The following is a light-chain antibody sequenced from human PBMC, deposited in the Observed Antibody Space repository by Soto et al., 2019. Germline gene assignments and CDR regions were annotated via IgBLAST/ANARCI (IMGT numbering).Light chain of an antibody. V-gene: IGLV4-60*02. CDR2: LEGSGSY. CDR3: ETWDFNTRV. CDR1: SGHSSYI. Sequence: QSVLTQSSSASASLGSSVKLTCTLSSGHSSYIIAWHQQQPGKAPRYLMKLEGSGSYNKGSEVPDRFSGSSSGADRYLTISTLQFEDEADYYCETWDFNTRVFGGGTKVTVL. J-gene: IGLJ3*02.